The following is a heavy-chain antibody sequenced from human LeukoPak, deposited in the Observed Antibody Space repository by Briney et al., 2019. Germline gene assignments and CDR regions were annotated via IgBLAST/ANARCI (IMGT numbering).Heavy chain of an antibody. V-gene: IGHV4-59*02. CDR2: IYHTGST. CDR3: ARVDSSGWYLGFDY. Sequence: SETLFLTCTISGGSVSDYYWSWIRQSPGKGLEWIGYIYHTGSTSYSPSLKSRVTISVDTSKNQFSLKLSSVTAEDTAVYHCARVDSSGWYLGFDYWGQGTLVTVSS. CDR1: GGSVSDYY. J-gene: IGHJ4*02. D-gene: IGHD6-19*01.